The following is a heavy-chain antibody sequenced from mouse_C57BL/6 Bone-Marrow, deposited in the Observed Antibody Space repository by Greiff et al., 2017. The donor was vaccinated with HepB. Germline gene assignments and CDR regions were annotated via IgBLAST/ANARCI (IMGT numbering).Heavy chain of an antibody. CDR2: IDPSDSET. CDR3: ARVGSYGYYDYAMDY. D-gene: IGHD2-3*01. CDR1: GYTFTSYW. J-gene: IGHJ4*01. V-gene: IGHV1-52*01. Sequence: QVQLQQPGAELVRPGSSVKLSCKASGYTFTSYWMHWVKQRPIQGLEWIGNIDPSDSETHYNQKFKDKATLTVDKSSSTAYMQLSSLTSEDSAVYYCARVGSYGYYDYAMDYWGQGTSVTVSS.